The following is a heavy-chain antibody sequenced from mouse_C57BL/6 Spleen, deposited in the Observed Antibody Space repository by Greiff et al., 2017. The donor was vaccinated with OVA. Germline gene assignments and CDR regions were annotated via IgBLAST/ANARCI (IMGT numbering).Heavy chain of an antibody. V-gene: IGHV1-64*01. J-gene: IGHJ1*03. CDR3: ARARHSNYAYFDV. Sequence: VQLKQPGAELVKPGASVKLSCKASGYTFTSYWMHWVKQRPGQGLEWIGMIHPNSGSTNYNEKFKSKATLTVDKSSSTAYMQLSSLTSEDSAVYYCARARHSNYAYFDVWGTGTTVTVSS. CDR1: GYTFTSYW. D-gene: IGHD2-5*01. CDR2: IHPNSGST.